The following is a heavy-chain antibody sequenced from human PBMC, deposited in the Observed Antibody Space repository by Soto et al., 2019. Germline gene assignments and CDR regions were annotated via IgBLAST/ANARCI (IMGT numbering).Heavy chain of an antibody. CDR3: VGVSLAGS. J-gene: IGHJ4*02. V-gene: IGHV3-7*01. CDR1: GFHFSAYW. CDR2: IKEDGSDK. D-gene: IGHD6-19*01. Sequence: EVQLVDSGGGLVQPGGSLRLSCVASGFHFSAYWMSWVRQAPGKGLEWVANIKEDGSDKYYVDSVKGRFTISRDNAKNSLYLQMNSLRAEDTAVYYGVGVSLAGSWGQGTLVTVSS.